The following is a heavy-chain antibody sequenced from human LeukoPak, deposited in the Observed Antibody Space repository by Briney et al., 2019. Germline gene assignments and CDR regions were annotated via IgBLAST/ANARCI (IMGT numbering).Heavy chain of an antibody. V-gene: IGHV4-31*03. D-gene: IGHD2-21*02. CDR2: IHYTGST. J-gene: IGHJ5*02. Sequence: SQTLSLTCTVSGGSISTGGYYWSWIRQHPGKGLEWIGYIHYTGSTCYNASLKSRVTISVDTSKNQFSLKLSSVTAADTAVYYCARTYMTSARFDPWGQGTLVTVSS. CDR1: GGSISTGGYY. CDR3: ARTYMTSARFDP.